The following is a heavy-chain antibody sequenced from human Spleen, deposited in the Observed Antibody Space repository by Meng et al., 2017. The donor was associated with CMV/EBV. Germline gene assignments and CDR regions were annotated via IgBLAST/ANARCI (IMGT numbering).Heavy chain of an antibody. CDR3: GRDLTGERDQ. J-gene: IGHJ4*02. CDR2: ISYDGSNK. Sequence: VQLVESGGGVAQPGRSLRLSCAASGFTFSSYAMHWVRQAPGKGLEWVAVISYDGSNKYYADSVKGRFTISRDNAKNTLYLQMNSLRVDDSAVYYCGRDLTGERDQWGQGTLVTVSS. D-gene: IGHD7-27*01. CDR1: GFTFSSYA. V-gene: IGHV3-30-3*01.